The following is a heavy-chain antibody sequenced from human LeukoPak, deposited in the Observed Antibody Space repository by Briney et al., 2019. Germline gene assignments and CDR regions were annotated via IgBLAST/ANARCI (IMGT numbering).Heavy chain of an antibody. J-gene: IGHJ4*02. Sequence: PGGSLRLSCAASGFTFSSYGMSWVRQAPGKGLQWVSVIIGSGSSTYYADSVKGRFTISRDNSKNTLYLQMNSLRAEDTAVYYCARDKSPYGDYYFDYWGQGTLVTVSS. CDR3: ARDKSPYGDYYFDY. D-gene: IGHD4-17*01. CDR1: GFTFSSYG. V-gene: IGHV3-23*01. CDR2: IIGSGSST.